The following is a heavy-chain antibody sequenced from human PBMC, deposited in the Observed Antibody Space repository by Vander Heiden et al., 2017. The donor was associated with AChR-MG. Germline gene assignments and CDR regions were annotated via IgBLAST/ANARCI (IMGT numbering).Heavy chain of an antibody. V-gene: IGHV4-39*01. D-gene: IGHD3-10*01. CDR1: GGSISSSSYY. Sequence: QLQLQESGPGLVKPSETLSLTCTVSGGSISSSSYYWGWIRQPPGKGLEWIGSIYYSGSTYYNPSLKRRVTISVDTSKNQFSLKLSSVTAADTAVYYCARSTMVRGGIKDPLVDYWGQGTLVTVSS. CDR2: IYYSGST. CDR3: ARSTMVRGGIKDPLVDY. J-gene: IGHJ4*02.